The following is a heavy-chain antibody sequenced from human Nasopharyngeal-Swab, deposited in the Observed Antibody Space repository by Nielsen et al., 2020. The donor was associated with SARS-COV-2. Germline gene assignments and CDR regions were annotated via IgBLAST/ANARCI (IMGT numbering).Heavy chain of an antibody. D-gene: IGHD3-10*01. J-gene: IGHJ4*02. V-gene: IGHV6-1*01. CDR2: TYYRSKWYN. Sequence: SQTLSLTCAISGDSVSSNRAAWNWIRQSPSRGLEWLGRTYYRSKWYNDYALSVKSRITINPDTSKNQFSLQLNSMTPEDTSVYYCARDRVPQSFLTYYYGSGSYDYWGQGTLVTVSS. CDR1: GDSVSSNRAA. CDR3: ARDRVPQSFLTYYYGSGSYDY.